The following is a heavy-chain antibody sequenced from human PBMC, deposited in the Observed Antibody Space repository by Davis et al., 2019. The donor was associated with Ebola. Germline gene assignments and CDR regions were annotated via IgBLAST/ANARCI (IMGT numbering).Heavy chain of an antibody. J-gene: IGHJ4*02. CDR1: GFTFSSYA. Sequence: GESLKISCAASGFTFSSYAMHWVRQAPGKGLEWVAVISYDGSNKYYADSVKGRFTISRDNSKNTLYLQMDGLRAEDTAVYYCARATYYYDSSGYSPDYWGQGTLVTVSS. D-gene: IGHD3-22*01. CDR3: ARATYYYDSSGYSPDY. V-gene: IGHV3-30-3*01. CDR2: ISYDGSNK.